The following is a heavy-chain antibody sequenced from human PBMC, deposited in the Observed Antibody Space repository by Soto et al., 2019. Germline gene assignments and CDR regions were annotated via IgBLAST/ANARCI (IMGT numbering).Heavy chain of an antibody. CDR3: ARGRTVRNYADDSSDYFYFFDY. J-gene: IGHJ4*02. CDR1: VDSISTFY. V-gene: IGHV4-59*01. D-gene: IGHD3-22*01. CDR2: VYYTGST. Sequence: SETLSLTCTASVDSISTFYWCWMQQSPGKELDLIGYVYYTGSTNYNPSLKSRVTISVDRSKNQFSLKLTSANAADTAVYYCARGRTVRNYADDSSDYFYFFDYWGQGTKVTVSS.